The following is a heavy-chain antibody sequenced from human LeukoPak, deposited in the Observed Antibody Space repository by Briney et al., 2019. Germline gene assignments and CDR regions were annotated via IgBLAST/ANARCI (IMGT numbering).Heavy chain of an antibody. V-gene: IGHV4-39*01. CDR2: IYYSGST. Sequence: SETLSLTCTVSGGSISSSSYYWGWIRQPPGKGLEWIGTIYYSGSTYYNPSLKSRVTISVDTSKNQLSLKLSSVTAADTAVYYCARHRGDIVVVPAAIDYWGQGTLVTVSS. CDR3: ARHRGDIVVVPAAIDY. CDR1: GGSISSSSYY. D-gene: IGHD2-2*02. J-gene: IGHJ4*02.